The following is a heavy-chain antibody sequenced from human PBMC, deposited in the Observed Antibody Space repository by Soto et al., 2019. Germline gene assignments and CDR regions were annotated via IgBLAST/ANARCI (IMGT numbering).Heavy chain of an antibody. Sequence: SLRLSCAPSGFPFSSYGMHWVRQAPGKGLEWVAVISYDGSNKYYADSVKGRFNISRDNSKNTLYLQMNSLRAEDTAVYYCAKDRSRATARYYYYYGTDVWGQGTMVTVS. CDR2: ISYDGSNK. V-gene: IGHV3-30*18. D-gene: IGHD5-12*01. CDR1: GFPFSSYG. CDR3: AKDRSRATARYYYYYGTDV. J-gene: IGHJ6*02.